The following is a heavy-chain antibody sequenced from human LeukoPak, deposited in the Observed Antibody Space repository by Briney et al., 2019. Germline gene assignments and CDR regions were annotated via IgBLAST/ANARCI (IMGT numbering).Heavy chain of an antibody. J-gene: IGHJ6*02. CDR2: IYYSGST. V-gene: IGHV4-59*01. D-gene: IGHD2-15*01. Sequence: PSETLSLTCTVSGGSISSYYWSRIRQPPGKGLEWIGYIYYSGSTNYNPSLKSRVTISVDTSKNQFSLKLSSVTAADTAVYYCAREPHRYCSGGSCYVSGMDVWGQGTTVTVSS. CDR1: GGSISSYY. CDR3: AREPHRYCSGGSCYVSGMDV.